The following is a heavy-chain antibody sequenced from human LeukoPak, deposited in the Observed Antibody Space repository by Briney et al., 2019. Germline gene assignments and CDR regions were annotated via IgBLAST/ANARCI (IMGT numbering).Heavy chain of an antibody. D-gene: IGHD2-2*01. CDR1: GYTFTLYY. V-gene: IGHV1-46*01. J-gene: IGHJ5*02. CDR3: ARGYCSSTSCYAWFDP. Sequence: ASVKVSCKAPGYTFTLYYMHWVRQAPGQGLEWMGTINPSGGSTHYAQRFQGRVTMTRDTSTSTVDMELSSLRSEDTAVYYCARGYCSSTSCYAWFDPWGQGTLVTVSS. CDR2: INPSGGST.